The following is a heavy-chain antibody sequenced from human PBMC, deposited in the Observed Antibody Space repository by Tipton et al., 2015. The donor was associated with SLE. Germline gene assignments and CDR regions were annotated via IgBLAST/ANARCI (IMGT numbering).Heavy chain of an antibody. Sequence: TLSLTCAVCGGSFSGYYWSWIRQPPGKGLEWIGGINHSGSTNYNPSLKSRVTISVDTSKNQFSLKLSSVTAADTAVYYCARGGNTIFGVVISWFDPWGQGTLVTVSS. J-gene: IGHJ5*02. CDR1: GGSFSGYY. CDR3: ARGGNTIFGVVISWFDP. CDR2: INHSGST. V-gene: IGHV4-34*01. D-gene: IGHD3-3*01.